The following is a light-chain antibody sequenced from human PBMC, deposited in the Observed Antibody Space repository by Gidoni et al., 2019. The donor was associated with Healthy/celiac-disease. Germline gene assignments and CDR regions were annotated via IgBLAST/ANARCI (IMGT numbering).Light chain of an antibody. V-gene: IGKV1-5*03. CDR1: QSISYW. CDR3: QQYNGYSYT. CDR2: KAS. J-gene: IGKJ2*01. Sequence: DIQMTQSPSTLSASVGDRVTITCRASQSISYWLAWYQQKPGKAPKLLIYKASTLETGVPSRFGGSGSGTEFTLTISSLQPDDFATYYCQQYNGYSYTFGQGTKLEIQ.